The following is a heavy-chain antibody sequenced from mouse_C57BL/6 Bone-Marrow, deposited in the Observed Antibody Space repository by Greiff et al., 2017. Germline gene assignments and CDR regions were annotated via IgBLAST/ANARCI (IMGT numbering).Heavy chain of an antibody. Sequence: QVQLQQSGAELARPGASVKLSCKASGYTFTSYGISWVKQRTGQGLEWIGEIYPRSGNTYYNEKFKGKATLTADKSSSTAYMELRSLTSEDSAVYFCAREGMGLRLYARDYWGQGTSVTVSS. V-gene: IGHV1-81*01. D-gene: IGHD1-1*01. CDR1: GYTFTSYG. CDR3: AREGMGLRLYARDY. CDR2: IYPRSGNT. J-gene: IGHJ4*01.